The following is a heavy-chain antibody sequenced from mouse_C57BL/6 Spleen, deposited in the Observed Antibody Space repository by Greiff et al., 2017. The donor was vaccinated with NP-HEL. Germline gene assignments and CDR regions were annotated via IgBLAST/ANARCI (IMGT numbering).Heavy chain of an antibody. Sequence: EVKLQESGGGLVQPGGSMKLSCAASGFTFSDAWMDWVRQSPEQGLEWVAEIRNKANNHATYYAESVKGRFTISRDDSKSSVYLQMNSLRAEDTGIYYCTRGSNQRYYAMDYWGQGTSVTVSS. CDR2: IRNKANNHAT. V-gene: IGHV6-6*01. J-gene: IGHJ4*01. D-gene: IGHD2-5*01. CDR1: GFTFSDAW. CDR3: TRGSNQRYYAMDY.